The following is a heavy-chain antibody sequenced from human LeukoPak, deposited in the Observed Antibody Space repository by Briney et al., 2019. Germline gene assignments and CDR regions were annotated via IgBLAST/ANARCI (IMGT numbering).Heavy chain of an antibody. J-gene: IGHJ5*02. Sequence: KASETLSLTCTVTGGSISSGTYYWSWIRQPAGQGLEWIGHVYISGSTNNNPSLKSRVTISVDTSKNQFSLKLSSVTAADTAVYYCARDNRIQLWFDPWGQGTLVTVSS. V-gene: IGHV4-61*09. CDR2: VYISGST. CDR3: ARDNRIQLWFDP. CDR1: GGSISSGTYY. D-gene: IGHD5-18*01.